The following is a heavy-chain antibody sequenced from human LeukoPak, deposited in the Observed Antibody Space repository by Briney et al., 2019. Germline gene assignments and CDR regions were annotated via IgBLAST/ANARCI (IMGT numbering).Heavy chain of an antibody. CDR3: ARCGSSSTSCSPAY. CDR2: IIPIFGTA. CDR1: GGTFSSYT. Sequence: SVKVSCKASGGTFSSYTISWVRQAPGQGLEWMGRIIPIFGTANYAQKFQGRVTITTDESTSTAYMELSSLRSEDTAVYYCARCGSSSTSCSPAYWGQGTLVTVSS. J-gene: IGHJ4*02. D-gene: IGHD2-2*01. V-gene: IGHV1-69*05.